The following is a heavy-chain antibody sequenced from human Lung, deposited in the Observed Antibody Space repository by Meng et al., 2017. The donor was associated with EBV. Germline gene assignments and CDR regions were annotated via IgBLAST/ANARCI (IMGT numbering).Heavy chain of an antibody. V-gene: IGHV4-31*03. CDR3: ARGLWYYDRGGYFDN. CDR2: IYYSGST. J-gene: IGHJ4*02. Sequence: QGRLPESGQGLVNPSQTLSLTCTVSGGSISSGGHYWSWIRQHPEKGLEWIGYIYYSGSTYYKPSLKSRLTISVDTSKNQLSLRLSSVTAADTAVYYCARGLWYYDRGGYFDNWGRGTLVTVSS. D-gene: IGHD3-22*01. CDR1: GGSISSGGHY.